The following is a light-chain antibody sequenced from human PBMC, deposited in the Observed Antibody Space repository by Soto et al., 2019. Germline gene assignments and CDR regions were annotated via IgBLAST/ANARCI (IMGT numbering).Light chain of an antibody. V-gene: IGKV1-5*03. CDR2: KAS. J-gene: IGKJ1*01. CDR3: QHYYSYSGT. Sequence: DIQMTQSPSTLSASVGDRVTITCRASQTIDSWLAWYQQRPGKPPNLLIYKASTLASGVPSRFSGRGSGTEFTLTISSLQPDDFATYYCQHYYSYSGTFDQGTKVDIK. CDR1: QTIDSW.